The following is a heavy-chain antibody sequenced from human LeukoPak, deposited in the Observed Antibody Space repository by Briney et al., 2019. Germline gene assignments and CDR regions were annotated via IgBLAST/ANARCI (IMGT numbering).Heavy chain of an antibody. J-gene: IGHJ2*01. Sequence: SETLSLTCTVSGGSISSGDYYWSWIRQPPGKGLEWIGYIYYSGSTYYNPSLKSRVTISVDTSKNQFSLKLSSVTAADTAVYYCARRRYCSSTSCPYWYFDLWGCGTLVTVSS. CDR1: GGSISSGDYY. CDR3: ARRRYCSSTSCPYWYFDL. D-gene: IGHD2-2*01. V-gene: IGHV4-30-4*08. CDR2: IYYSGST.